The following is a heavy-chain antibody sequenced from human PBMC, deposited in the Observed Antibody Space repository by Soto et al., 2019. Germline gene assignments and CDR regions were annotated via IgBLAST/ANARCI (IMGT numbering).Heavy chain of an antibody. V-gene: IGHV3-49*04. J-gene: IGHJ2*01. Sequence: GGSLRLSCTASGFTFGDYAISWVRQAPGKGLEWVGFIRSKAYGGTTEYAASVKGRFTISRDDSKSIAYLQMNSLKTEDTAVYYCTREMLVGDWYFDLWGRGTLVTVSS. CDR1: GFTFGDYA. CDR3: TREMLVGDWYFDL. D-gene: IGHD6-6*01. CDR2: IRSKAYGGTT.